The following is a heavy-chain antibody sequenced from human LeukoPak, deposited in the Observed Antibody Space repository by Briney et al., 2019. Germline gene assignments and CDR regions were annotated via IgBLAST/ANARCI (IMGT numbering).Heavy chain of an antibody. D-gene: IGHD3-3*01. Sequence: PGGSLRLSCAASGFTFDDYGMRWVRQAPGKGLEWVSGINWNGGSTGYADSVKGRFTISRDNAKNSLYLQMNSLRAEDTALYYCASNFWSGYYPFDYWGQGTLVTVSS. CDR1: GFTFDDYG. CDR3: ASNFWSGYYPFDY. V-gene: IGHV3-20*04. J-gene: IGHJ4*02. CDR2: INWNGGST.